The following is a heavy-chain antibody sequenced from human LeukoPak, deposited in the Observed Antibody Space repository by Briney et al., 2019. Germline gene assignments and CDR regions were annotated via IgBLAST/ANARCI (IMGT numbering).Heavy chain of an antibody. D-gene: IGHD6-19*01. CDR1: GYTFTDYY. CDR3: ARRDTSGWLPDY. V-gene: IGHV1-46*01. CDR2: INPSGGVT. Sequence: ASVKVSCKTSGYTFTDYYMHWVRQAPGQGLEWVGLINPSGGVTSYAQNFKGRVTMTRDTSTSTVYMELSSLRSEDTAVYYCARRDTSGWLPDYWGQGTLVTVSS. J-gene: IGHJ4*02.